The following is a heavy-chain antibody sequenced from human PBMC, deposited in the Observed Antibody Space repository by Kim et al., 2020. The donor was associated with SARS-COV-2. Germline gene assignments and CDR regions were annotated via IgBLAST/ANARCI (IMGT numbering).Heavy chain of an antibody. CDR2: NT. J-gene: IGHJ4*02. Sequence: NTYSAESVKGRFTIFRDNSKNTLFLQMKRLRVEDTAVYYCAKDLGGLSDSWGQGTLVTVSS. CDR3: AKDLGGLSDS. V-gene: IGHV3-30*02. D-gene: IGHD3-16*01.